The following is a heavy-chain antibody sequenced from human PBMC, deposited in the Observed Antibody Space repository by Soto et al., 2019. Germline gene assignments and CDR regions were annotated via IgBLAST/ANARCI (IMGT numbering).Heavy chain of an antibody. Sequence: SETLSLTCTVSGGSISSYYWSWIRQPPGKGLEWIGYIYYSGSTNYNPSLKSRVTISVDTSKNQFSLKLSSVTAADTAVYYCARMVALYNWFDPWGQGTLVTVS. CDR2: IYYSGST. J-gene: IGHJ5*02. CDR1: GGSISSYY. CDR3: ARMVALYNWFDP. D-gene: IGHD5-12*01. V-gene: IGHV4-59*01.